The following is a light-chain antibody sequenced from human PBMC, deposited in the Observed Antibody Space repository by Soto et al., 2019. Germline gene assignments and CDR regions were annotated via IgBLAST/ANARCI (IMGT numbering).Light chain of an antibody. V-gene: IGLV3-1*01. Sequence: SYELTQPPSVSVSPGQTASITCSGDKLGDKYACWYQQKPGQSPVLVIYQDRKRPSGIPERFSGSNSGNTATLTISGTHAMDEAVYYCQTWDSTTDVVFGGGTKLTVL. J-gene: IGLJ2*01. CDR2: QDR. CDR3: QTWDSTTDVV. CDR1: KLGDKY.